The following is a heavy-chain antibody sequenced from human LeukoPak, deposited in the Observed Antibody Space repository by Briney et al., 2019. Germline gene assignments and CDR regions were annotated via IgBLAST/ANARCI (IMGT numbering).Heavy chain of an antibody. Sequence: GGSLRLSSVVSGSTSSSYWLTWVRQADGKGMEWVATIIPEGRENKYVGSVKGRCIISRDHPKHSSYLQLNSLRGDDTAVYYCARGRRYDSSGYYADWGQGTLVTVSS. V-gene: IGHV3-7*05. CDR1: GSTSSSYW. D-gene: IGHD3-22*01. J-gene: IGHJ4*02. CDR3: ARGRRYDSSGYYAD. CDR2: IIPEGREN.